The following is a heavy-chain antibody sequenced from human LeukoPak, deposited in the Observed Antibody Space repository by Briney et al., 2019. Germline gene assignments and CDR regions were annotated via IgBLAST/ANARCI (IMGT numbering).Heavy chain of an antibody. J-gene: IGHJ4*02. Sequence: PGGSLRLSCAASGFTFSSNWMSWVRQAPGKGLEWVANIKQDGSEKYYVDSVKGRFTISRDNAKNSLYLQMNSLRAEDTAVYFCARDEDIPYFDYWGQGTLVTVSS. V-gene: IGHV3-7*01. CDR3: ARDEDIPYFDY. D-gene: IGHD2-15*01. CDR1: GFTFSSNW. CDR2: IKQDGSEK.